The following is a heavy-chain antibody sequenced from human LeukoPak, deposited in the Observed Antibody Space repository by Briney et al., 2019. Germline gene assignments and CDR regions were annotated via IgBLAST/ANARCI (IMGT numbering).Heavy chain of an antibody. J-gene: IGHJ4*02. Sequence: SETLSLTCAVSGGSISSSNWWSWVRQPPGKGLEWIGEIYHSGSTNYNPSLKSRVTISVGTSKNQFSLKLSSVTAADTAVYYCARKVAARQFDYWGQGTLVTVSS. CDR1: GGSISSSNW. V-gene: IGHV4-4*02. CDR2: IYHSGST. CDR3: ARKVAARQFDY. D-gene: IGHD6-6*01.